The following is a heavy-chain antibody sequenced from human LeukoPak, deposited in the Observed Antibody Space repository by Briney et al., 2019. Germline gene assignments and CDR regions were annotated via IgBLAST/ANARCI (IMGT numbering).Heavy chain of an antibody. V-gene: IGHV1-18*01. J-gene: IGHJ4*02. Sequence: ASVKVSCKASGYTFTSYGISWVRQAPGQGLEWMGWISAYNGNTNYAQKLQGRVTMTTDTSTSTAYMELRSLRSDDTAVYYCARDITVVVPAALGYWGQGTLVTVSS. D-gene: IGHD2-2*01. CDR3: ARDITVVVPAALGY. CDR1: GYTFTSYG. CDR2: ISAYNGNT.